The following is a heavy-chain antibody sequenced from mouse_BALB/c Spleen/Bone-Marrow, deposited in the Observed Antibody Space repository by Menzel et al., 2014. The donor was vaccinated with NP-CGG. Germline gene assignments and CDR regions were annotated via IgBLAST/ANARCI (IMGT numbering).Heavy chain of an antibody. D-gene: IGHD2-4*01. CDR2: ISGDGRYT. CDR1: GFSFSNYG. J-gene: IGHJ3*01. Sequence: EVQGVESGGGLVKSGGSLKLSCAASGFSFSNYGMSWVRQTPEKRLEWVATISGDGRYTFYSDSVKGRFTISRDNAKNNLCLQLSSLRSEDTALYYCARHAYYDQTEVSFVYWGQGTLVTVSA. V-gene: IGHV5-9-2*01. CDR3: ARHAYYDQTEVSFVY.